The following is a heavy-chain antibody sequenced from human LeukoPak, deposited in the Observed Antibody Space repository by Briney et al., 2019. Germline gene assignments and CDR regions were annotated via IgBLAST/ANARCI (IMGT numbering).Heavy chain of an antibody. CDR1: GGSISSGGYS. CDR3: ARTSYYDFWSGWNWFDP. J-gene: IGHJ5*02. CDR2: IYHSGST. Sequence: SQTLSLTCAVSGGSISSGGYSWSWIRQPPGKGLEWIGYIYHSGSTYYNPSLKSRVTISVDRPKNQFSLKLSSVTAADTAVYYCARTSYYDFWSGWNWFDPRGQGTLVTVSS. V-gene: IGHV4-30-2*01. D-gene: IGHD3-3*01.